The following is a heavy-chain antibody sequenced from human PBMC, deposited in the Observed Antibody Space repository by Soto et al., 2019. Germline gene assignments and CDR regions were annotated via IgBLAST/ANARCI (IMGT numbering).Heavy chain of an antibody. CDR3: ARDPSGNSNDWYFDL. Sequence: QVQLQESGPGLVKPSQTLSLTCTVSGGSISSGGYYWSWIRQHPGKGLEWIGYIYYSESTSYNPYLKSRVTISVDTSKNKSSLKLNSVTAADTAVYYCARDPSGNSNDWYFDLWGRGTLVTVSS. V-gene: IGHV4-31*03. J-gene: IGHJ2*01. CDR1: GGSISSGGYY. CDR2: IYYSEST. D-gene: IGHD2-21*02.